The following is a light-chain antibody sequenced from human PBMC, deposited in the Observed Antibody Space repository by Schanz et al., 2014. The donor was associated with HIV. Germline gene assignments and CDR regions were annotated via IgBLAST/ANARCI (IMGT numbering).Light chain of an antibody. CDR2: DAS. CDR1: QSVNTY. V-gene: IGKV3-11*01. J-gene: IGKJ1*01. CDR3: QQYGGSPT. Sequence: EIVLTQSPATLSLSPGERATLSCRASQSVNTYLAWYQQKPGQAPRLLIYDASKRATGIPARFSGSGSGTDFTLTISRLEPEDSAVYYCQQYGGSPTFGQGTRVEIK.